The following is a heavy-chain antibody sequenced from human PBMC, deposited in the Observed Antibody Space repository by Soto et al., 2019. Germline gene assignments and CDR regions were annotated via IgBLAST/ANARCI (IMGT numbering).Heavy chain of an antibody. Sequence: QVQLQESGPGLVKPSQTLSLTCTVSGGSISSGDYYWRWIRQPPGKGLEWIGYIYYSGSTYYNPSRKSRVTISVDTSKNQFSLKLSSVTAADTAVYYCARDATYDSSGYYYGHYWGQGTLVTVSS. CDR2: IYYSGST. J-gene: IGHJ4*02. D-gene: IGHD3-22*01. CDR1: GGSISSGDYY. V-gene: IGHV4-30-4*01. CDR3: ARDATYDSSGYYYGHY.